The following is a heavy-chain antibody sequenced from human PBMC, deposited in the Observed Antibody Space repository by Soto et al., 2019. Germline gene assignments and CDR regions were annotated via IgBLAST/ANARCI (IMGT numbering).Heavy chain of an antibody. CDR2: IGGSGGSA. D-gene: IGHD6-19*01. CDR3: ARSVEGHFDY. V-gene: IGHV3-23*01. J-gene: IGHJ4*02. CDR1: GFTFSSYA. Sequence: PGGSLRLSCAASGFTFSSYAMNWVRQAPGKGLEWVSAIGGSGGSAYYADSVQGRFTISRDNAKNLVYLQMTSLRDEDTAVYYCARSVEGHFDYWGQGALVTVSS.